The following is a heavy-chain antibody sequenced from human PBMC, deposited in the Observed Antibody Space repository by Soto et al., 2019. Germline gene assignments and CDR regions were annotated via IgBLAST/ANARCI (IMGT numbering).Heavy chain of an antibody. J-gene: IGHJ5*02. V-gene: IGHV1-69*13. CDR3: SFAPNWTYQLTRS. CDR2: IVPMNGSP. Sequence: SVKVSCKASVGMFYSSAINWVRQAPGQGLEWMGGIVPMNGSPKYAQEFLGRVTISADASATTAYMDLSGLKSEDTAVYYCSFAPNWTYQLTRSWGRGTQVTVSS. D-gene: IGHD2-2*01. CDR1: VGMFYSSA.